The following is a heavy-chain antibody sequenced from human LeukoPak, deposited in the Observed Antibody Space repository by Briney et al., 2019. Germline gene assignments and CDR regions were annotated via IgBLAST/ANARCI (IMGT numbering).Heavy chain of an antibody. CDR3: ARDRVAAAGTDY. CDR2: IYTSGST. D-gene: IGHD6-13*01. V-gene: IGHV4-4*07. J-gene: IGHJ4*02. Sequence: SETLSLTCTVSGGSINSYYWNWIRQPPGKGLEWIGSIYTSGSTNYNPSLKSRVTISVDKSKNQFSLKLSSVTAADTAVYYCARDRVAAAGTDYWGQGTLVTVSS. CDR1: GGSINSYY.